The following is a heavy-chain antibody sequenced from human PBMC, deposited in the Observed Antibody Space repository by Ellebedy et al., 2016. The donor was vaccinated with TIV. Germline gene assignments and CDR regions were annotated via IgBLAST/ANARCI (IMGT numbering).Heavy chain of an antibody. J-gene: IGHJ4*02. CDR2: ISNDGNNK. CDR3: ARGPSPSAYLDS. CDR1: GFIFSSFA. Sequence: GGSLRLSCAASGFIFSSFAMFWVRQAPGKGLEWVAVISNDGNNKLYADSVKGRFTLSRDTLKNTVYLQMDSLRTDDTGVYYCARGPSPSAYLDSWGQGALVIVSS. V-gene: IGHV3-30-3*01.